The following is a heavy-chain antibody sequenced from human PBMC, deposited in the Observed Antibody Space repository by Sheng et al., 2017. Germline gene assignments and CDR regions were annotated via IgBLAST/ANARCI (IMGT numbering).Heavy chain of an antibody. CDR1: GFTFSSYS. V-gene: IGHV3-21*06. CDR2: VSSASSNI. Sequence: EVQLVESGGGLVKPGGSLRISCEAAGFTFSSYSMNWVRQAPGRGLEWVSSVSSASSNINYADSVKGRFTISRDNAKNSMYLQMNSLRAEDTAMYYCARSRRDILTAPEAGMDVWGQGTTGHRLL. D-gene: IGHD3-9*01. CDR3: ARSRRDILTAPEAGMDV. J-gene: IGHJ6*02.